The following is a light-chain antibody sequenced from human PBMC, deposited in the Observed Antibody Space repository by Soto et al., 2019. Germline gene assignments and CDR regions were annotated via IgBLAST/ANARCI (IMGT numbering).Light chain of an antibody. Sequence: QSVLTQPPSASGTPGQRVTISCSGSSSNIGGNAVNWYQQLPGTTPKLLIYSNNQRPSVVPDRFSGSKSGTSASLAIRGRQSEDEADYYCAAWDDSLSGYVFGTGTKLTVL. CDR3: AAWDDSLSGYV. J-gene: IGLJ1*01. CDR2: SNN. CDR1: SSNIGGNA. V-gene: IGLV1-44*01.